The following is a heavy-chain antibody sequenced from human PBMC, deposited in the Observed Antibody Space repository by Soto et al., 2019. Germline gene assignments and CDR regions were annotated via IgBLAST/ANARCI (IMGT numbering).Heavy chain of an antibody. Sequence: WTWIRQYPGKGLEWIGYIYYSGSTFYNPSIKSRVSISVDTSKNQLSLNLSSVTAADTAVYYCARGLSVTLFDYWGQGTLVTVSS. D-gene: IGHD4-17*01. V-gene: IGHV4-31*02. J-gene: IGHJ4*02. CDR2: IYYSGST. CDR3: ARGLSVTLFDY.